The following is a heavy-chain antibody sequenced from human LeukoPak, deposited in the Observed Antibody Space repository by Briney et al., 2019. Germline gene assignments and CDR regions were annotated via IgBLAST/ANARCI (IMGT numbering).Heavy chain of an antibody. Sequence: PSETLSLTCTVSGGSVSSGGYYWSWIRQPPGKGLEWIGYIYYSGSTNYNPPLKSRVTISVDTSKNQFSLKLSSVTAADTAVYYCASSSGWYYFGYWGQGTLVTVSS. V-gene: IGHV4-61*08. CDR2: IYYSGST. CDR3: ASSSGWYYFGY. CDR1: GGSVSSGGYY. J-gene: IGHJ4*02. D-gene: IGHD6-19*01.